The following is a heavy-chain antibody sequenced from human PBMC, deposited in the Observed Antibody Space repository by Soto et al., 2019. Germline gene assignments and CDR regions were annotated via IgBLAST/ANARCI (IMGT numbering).Heavy chain of an antibody. J-gene: IGHJ3*02. Sequence: GASVKVSCKASGYTFTSYGISWVRQAPGQGLEWMGWISAYNGNTNYAQKLQGRVTMTTDTSTSTAYMELRSLRSDDTAVYYCARVDIVLMVYAGPIGAFDIWGQGTMVTVSS. D-gene: IGHD2-8*01. V-gene: IGHV1-18*01. CDR3: ARVDIVLMVYAGPIGAFDI. CDR2: ISAYNGNT. CDR1: GYTFTSYG.